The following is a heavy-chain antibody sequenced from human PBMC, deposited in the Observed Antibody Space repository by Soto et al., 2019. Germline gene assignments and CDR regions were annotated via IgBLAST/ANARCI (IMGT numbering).Heavy chain of an antibody. V-gene: IGHV1-69*01. J-gene: IGHJ6*02. D-gene: IGHD3-22*01. CDR2: IIPIFGTA. CDR1: GDTFSSYA. Sequence: QVQLVQSGAEVKKPGSSVKVSCKASGDTFSSYAISWVRQAPGQGLEWMGGIIPIFGTANYAQKFQGRVTITANESTSTAYMALSSVRSEDTVGDYCARDGSGYRSRASPMDVWGQGTTVTVSS. CDR3: ARDGSGYRSRASPMDV.